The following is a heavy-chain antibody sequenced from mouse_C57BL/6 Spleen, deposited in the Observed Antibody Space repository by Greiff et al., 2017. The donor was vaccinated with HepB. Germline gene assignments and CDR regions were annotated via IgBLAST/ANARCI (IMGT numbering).Heavy chain of an antibody. CDR3: ASGRLPAWFAY. D-gene: IGHD2-4*01. CDR1: GYSITSGYY. V-gene: IGHV3-6*01. CDR2: ISYDGSN. Sequence: DVQLQESGPGLVKPSQSLSLTCSVTGYSITSGYYWNWIRQFPGNKLEWMGYISYDGSNNYNPSLKNRISITRDTSKNQFFLKLNSVTTEDTATYYCASGRLPAWFAYWGQGTLVTVSA. J-gene: IGHJ3*01.